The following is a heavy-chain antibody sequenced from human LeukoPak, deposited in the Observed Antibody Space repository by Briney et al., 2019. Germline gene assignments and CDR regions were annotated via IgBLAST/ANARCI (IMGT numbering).Heavy chain of an antibody. V-gene: IGHV1-69*13. Sequence: SVKVSCKASGYTFIDYGISWVRQAPGQGLEWMGGIIPIFGTANYAQKFQGRVTITADESTSTAYMELSSLRSEDTAVYYCARGRGSSRRYYYYGMDVWGQGTTVTVSS. D-gene: IGHD6-13*01. CDR2: IIPIFGTA. CDR1: GYTFIDYG. J-gene: IGHJ6*02. CDR3: ARGRGSSRRYYYYGMDV.